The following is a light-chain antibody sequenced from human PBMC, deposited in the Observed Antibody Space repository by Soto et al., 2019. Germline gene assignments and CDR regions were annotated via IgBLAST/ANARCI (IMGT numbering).Light chain of an antibody. Sequence: EVVLTQSPDTLSLSPGETATLSCRASQSVDRYVAWYQQQLGQAPRLLIYDAYTRATGVGARFTGSGSATAFSLTITSLEPEDVSVYYCHQRCKWPSTFGQGTKVEMK. CDR1: QSVDRY. CDR2: DAY. J-gene: IGKJ2*02. CDR3: HQRCKWPST. V-gene: IGKV3-11*01.